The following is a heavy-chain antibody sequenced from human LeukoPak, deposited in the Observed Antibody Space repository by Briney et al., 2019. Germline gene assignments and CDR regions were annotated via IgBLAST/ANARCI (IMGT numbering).Heavy chain of an antibody. J-gene: IGHJ5*02. V-gene: IGHV1-2*02. D-gene: IGHD4-17*01. CDR2: INPNSGGT. CDR1: GYTFTGYY. CDR3: AGSTTVTTFWFDP. Sequence: GASVKVSCKASGYTFTGYYMHWVRQAPGQGLEWMGWINPNSGGTNYAQKFQGRVTMTRDTSISTAYMELSRLRSDDRAVYYCAGSTTVTTFWFDPWGQGALVTVSS.